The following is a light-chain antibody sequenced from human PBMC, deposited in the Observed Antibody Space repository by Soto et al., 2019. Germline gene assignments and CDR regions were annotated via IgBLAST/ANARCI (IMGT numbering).Light chain of an antibody. CDR2: GAS. V-gene: IGKV3D-15*01. CDR3: QQYNNWPPGAT. CDR1: QSVSSK. Sequence: EIVLTQSPGTLSLSLGERATLSCRASQSVSSKLAWYQQKPGQAPRVLIYGASSRATGIPDRFGGSGSGTDFTLTISSLQSEDFAVYYCQQYNNWPPGATFGPGTKVEIK. J-gene: IGKJ3*01.